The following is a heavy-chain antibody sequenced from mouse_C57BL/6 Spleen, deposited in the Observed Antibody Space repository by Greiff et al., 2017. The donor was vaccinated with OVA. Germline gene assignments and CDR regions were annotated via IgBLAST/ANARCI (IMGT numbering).Heavy chain of an antibody. J-gene: IGHJ2*01. CDR2: IDPSDSYT. CDR3: ARGGFSFDY. Sequence: QVQLKESGAELVKPGASVKLSCKASGYTFTSYWMQWVKQRPGQGLEWIGEIDPSDSYTNYNQKFKGKATLTVDTSSSTAYMQLSSLTSEDSAVYYCARGGFSFDYWGQGTTLTVSS. CDR1: GYTFTSYW. V-gene: IGHV1-50*01.